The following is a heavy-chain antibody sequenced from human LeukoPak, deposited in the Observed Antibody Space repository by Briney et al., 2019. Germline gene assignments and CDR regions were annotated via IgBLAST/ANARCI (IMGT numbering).Heavy chain of an antibody. D-gene: IGHD6-19*01. J-gene: IGHJ4*02. CDR3: ARDLEEYSSGWSTFDY. CDR1: GYTFTSYG. V-gene: IGHV1-18*01. Sequence: GASVKVSCKASGYTFTSYGISWVRQAPGQGLEWMGWISAYNGNTNYAQKLQGRVTMTTDTSTSTAYMELRSLRSDGTAVYYCARDLEEYSSGWSTFDYWGQGTLVTVSS. CDR2: ISAYNGNT.